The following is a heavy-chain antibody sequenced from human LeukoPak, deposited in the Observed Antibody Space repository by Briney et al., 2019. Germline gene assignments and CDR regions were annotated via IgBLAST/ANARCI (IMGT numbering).Heavy chain of an antibody. Sequence: RSLRLSCAASGFTFSSYGMNWVRQAPRNGLEWVSYISTSSNRIDYADSVKGRFTMYRDNAKNLLYLQMNSLRDEDTAMYYCARVSAPGTSGWYFGYWGQGTLVTVSS. CDR2: ISTSSNRI. CDR3: ARVSAPGTSGWYFGY. CDR1: GFTFSSYG. J-gene: IGHJ4*02. V-gene: IGHV3-48*02. D-gene: IGHD6-19*01.